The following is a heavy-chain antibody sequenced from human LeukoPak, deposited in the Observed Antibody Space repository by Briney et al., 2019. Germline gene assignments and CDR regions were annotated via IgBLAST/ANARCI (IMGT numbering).Heavy chain of an antibody. V-gene: IGHV1-2*02. J-gene: IGHJ5*01. Sequence: ASVKASCKASGYTFTGYFMHWVRQAPGQGLEWMGWINPNIGDAYYAQKFQGRVTMTRDRSINTVYMELSRLTSDDTAVYYCARMDLDGGDSIGFDSWGQGTLVTVSS. CDR3: ARMDLDGGDSIGFDS. D-gene: IGHD2-21*02. CDR1: GYTFTGYF. CDR2: INPNIGDA.